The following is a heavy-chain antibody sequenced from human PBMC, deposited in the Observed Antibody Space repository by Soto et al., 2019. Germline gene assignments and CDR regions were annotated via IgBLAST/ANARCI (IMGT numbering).Heavy chain of an antibody. Sequence: QVQLVQSGAEVRQSASSVKVSCKTSGGTFSSYAISWVRQAPGQGLEWMGGIVPIVDTSTYAQKFQGRVTITADESTRTGSMELSSLRSDDTAVYYCVRGVAIPGYAENWGQGSLVTVSS. D-gene: IGHD5-12*01. J-gene: IGHJ4*02. CDR1: GGTFSSYA. CDR2: IVPIVDTS. V-gene: IGHV1-69*12. CDR3: VRGVAIPGYAEN.